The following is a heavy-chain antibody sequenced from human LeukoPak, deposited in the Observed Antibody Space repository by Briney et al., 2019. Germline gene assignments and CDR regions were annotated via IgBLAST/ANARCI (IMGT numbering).Heavy chain of an antibody. V-gene: IGHV3-9*02. CDR2: FSWNSGTI. J-gene: IGHJ3*02. CDR3: AKSYINYGGNSADAFDI. CDR1: GFTSDA. D-gene: IGHD4-23*01. Sequence: GRSLRLSCVASGFTSDAMHWVRQSPGKGLEWVSGFSWNSGTIGYADSVKGRFTVSRDNAKNSVYLQMNSLRAEDMALYYCAKSYINYGGNSADAFDIWGHGTMVTVSS.